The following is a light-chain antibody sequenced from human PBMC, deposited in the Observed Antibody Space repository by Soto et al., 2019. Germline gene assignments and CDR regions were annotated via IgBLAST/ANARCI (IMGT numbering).Light chain of an antibody. V-gene: IGLV2-8*01. CDR2: EVS. J-gene: IGLJ2*01. Sequence: QSALTQPPSASWSPGQSVTISCTGMSSDVGGYNYVSWYQQHPGKAPKLMIYEVSKRPSGVPDRFSGSKSGNTASLTVSGLQAEDEADYYCSSYAGANSVVFGGGTQLTVL. CDR1: SSDVGGYNY. CDR3: SSYAGANSVV.